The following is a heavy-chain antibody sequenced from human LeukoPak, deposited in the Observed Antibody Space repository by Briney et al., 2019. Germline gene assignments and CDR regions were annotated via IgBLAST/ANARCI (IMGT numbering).Heavy chain of an antibody. D-gene: IGHD5-18*01. Sequence: GESLKISCRGSGYVFSSYWISWVRQMPGKGLEWMGIIFLGGSDTRYSPSFQGQVTISDDKSINTAYLQWSSLKASDTGMYYCARRSGYPSYYFDYWGQGTLVTVSS. J-gene: IGHJ4*02. V-gene: IGHV5-51*01. CDR2: IFLGGSDT. CDR3: ARRSGYPSYYFDY. CDR1: GYVFSSYW.